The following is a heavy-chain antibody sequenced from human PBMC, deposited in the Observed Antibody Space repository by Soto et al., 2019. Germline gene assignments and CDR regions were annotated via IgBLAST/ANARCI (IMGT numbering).Heavy chain of an antibody. V-gene: IGHV3-15*01. Sequence: GGSLRLSCAASGFTFSNAWMSWVRQAPGKGLEWVGRIKSKTDGGTTDYAAPVKGRFTISRDDSKNTLYLQMNSLKTEDTAVYYCTTVLVAGTGFDYYYYYMDVWGKGTTVTVSS. J-gene: IGHJ6*03. CDR3: TTVLVAGTGFDYYYYYMDV. D-gene: IGHD6-19*01. CDR1: GFTFSNAW. CDR2: IKSKTDGGTT.